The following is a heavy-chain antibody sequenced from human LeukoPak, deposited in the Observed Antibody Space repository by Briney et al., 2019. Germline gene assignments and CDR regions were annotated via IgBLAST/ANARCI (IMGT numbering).Heavy chain of an antibody. CDR1: GYSFTDYY. V-gene: IGHV1-2*02. CDR3: ARADRLDGGPYLIGP. Sequence: ASVKVSCKPSGYSFTDYYMHWVRQAPGQGLEWMGWINPNSGGTSSAQKSQGRVTMTRDTSITTVYMEVSWLTSDDTAIYYCARADRLDGGPYLIGPWGQGTLVTVSS. CDR2: INPNSGGT. D-gene: IGHD2-21*01. J-gene: IGHJ5*02.